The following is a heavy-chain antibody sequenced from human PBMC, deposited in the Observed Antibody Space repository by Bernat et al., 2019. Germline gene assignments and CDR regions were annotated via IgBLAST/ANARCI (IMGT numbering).Heavy chain of an antibody. V-gene: IGHV1-18*01. CDR2: ISAYNGNT. CDR3: ARDLGGITMVQGAPRFDY. Sequence: KGVPPGGAVMKSGASVKVSCRTSGYTFTSYGISWVRQAPGQGLEWMGWISAYNGNTNNAQKLQGRVTMTTDTSTSTAYMELRSLRSDDTAVYYCARDLGGITMVQGAPRFDYWGQGTLVTVFS. CDR1: GYTFTSYG. D-gene: IGHD3-10*01. J-gene: IGHJ4*02.